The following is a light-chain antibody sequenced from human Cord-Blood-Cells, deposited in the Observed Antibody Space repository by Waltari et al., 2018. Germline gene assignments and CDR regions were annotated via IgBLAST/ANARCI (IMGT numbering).Light chain of an antibody. CDR3: MQALQTPYS. V-gene: IGKV2-28*01. CDR2: LGS. CDR1: QSLLHSNGYNY. Sequence: VMTQSPLSLPVTPGEPASISCRSSQSLLHSNGYNYLDWYLQKPGQSPQLLIYLGSNRASGVPDRFSGSGSGTDFTLKISRVEAEDVGVYYCMQALQTPYSFGQGTKLEIK. J-gene: IGKJ2*03.